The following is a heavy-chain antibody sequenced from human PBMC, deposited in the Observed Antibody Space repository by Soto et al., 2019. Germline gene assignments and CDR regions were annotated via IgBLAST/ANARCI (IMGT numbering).Heavy chain of an antibody. V-gene: IGHV4-31*11. CDR1: GGSISSGGYS. CDR2: ISYSGST. CDR3: AREGGGNYIDL. Sequence: PSETLSLTCAVSGGSISSGGYSWSWIRQPPGKGLEWIGYISYSGSTYYNSSLRSRVVISLDTSNNHFSLKLTSLTAADTAVYYCAREGGGNYIDLWGQGTLVTVSS. J-gene: IGHJ4*02. D-gene: IGHD2-15*01.